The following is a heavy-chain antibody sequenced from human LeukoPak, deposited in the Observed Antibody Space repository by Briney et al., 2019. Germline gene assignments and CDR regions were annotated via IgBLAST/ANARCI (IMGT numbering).Heavy chain of an antibody. CDR1: GGSVSSYS. Sequence: PSETLSLTCTVSGGSVSSYSWSWIRQPPGKGLEWIGYFYYSGSTNYNPSLKSRVTISVDTYKSQFSLNLTSVAAADTAVYYCARTRSQAISAQYFDYWGQGTLVTVSS. J-gene: IGHJ4*02. CDR2: FYYSGST. D-gene: IGHD2-2*02. V-gene: IGHV4-59*08. CDR3: ARTRSQAISAQYFDY.